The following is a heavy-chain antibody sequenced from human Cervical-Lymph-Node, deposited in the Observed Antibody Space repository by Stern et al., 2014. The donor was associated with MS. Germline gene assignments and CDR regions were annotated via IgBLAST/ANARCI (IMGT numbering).Heavy chain of an antibody. CDR3: AKDPRFYDSSGYLDA. Sequence: VQLVESGGGVVQPGRSLRLSCAASGFTFSLYDMHWVRQAPGKGLEWVAAISYDGDNKFYTDSVKGRFTISRDNSKSTLYLQLNSLRPEDTAIYYCAKDPRFYDSSGYLDAWGQGTLVTVSS. CDR1: GFTFSLYD. J-gene: IGHJ5*02. V-gene: IGHV3-30*18. D-gene: IGHD3-22*01. CDR2: ISYDGDNK.